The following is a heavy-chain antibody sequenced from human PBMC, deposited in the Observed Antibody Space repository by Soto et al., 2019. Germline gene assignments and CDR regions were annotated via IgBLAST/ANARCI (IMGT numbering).Heavy chain of an antibody. CDR1: GFTFNIYR. Sequence: EVQLVESGGGFVQPGGSLRLSCTVSGFTFNIYRMHWVLQAPGKGLMWVSLINRDMNTNYADSVKGRFTITRDNAKNMVYLQMNSLRVEDTAVYYCARDFEGLGYWGQGTLVTVSS. J-gene: IGHJ4*02. CDR2: INRDMNT. D-gene: IGHD3-9*01. CDR3: ARDFEGLGY. V-gene: IGHV3-74*01.